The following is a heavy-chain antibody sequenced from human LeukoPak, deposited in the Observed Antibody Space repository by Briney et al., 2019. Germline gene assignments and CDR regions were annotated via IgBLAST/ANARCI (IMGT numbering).Heavy chain of an antibody. V-gene: IGHV3-53*01. CDR1: GFTFSSYA. D-gene: IGHD3-10*01. J-gene: IGHJ6*04. CDR3: AREATTMVRGVPLGYYYYYYGMDV. Sequence: GGSLRLSCAASGFTFSSYAMSWVRQAPGKGLEWVSVIYSGGSTYYADSVKGRFTISRDNSKNTLYLQMNSLRAEDTAVYYCAREATTMVRGVPLGYYYYYYGMDVWGKGTTVTVSS. CDR2: IYSGGST.